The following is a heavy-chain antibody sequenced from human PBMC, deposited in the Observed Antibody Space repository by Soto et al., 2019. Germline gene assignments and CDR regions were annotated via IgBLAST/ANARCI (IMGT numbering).Heavy chain of an antibody. CDR1: GGSISSGGYY. V-gene: IGHV4-61*08. J-gene: IGHJ4*02. D-gene: IGHD1-26*01. CDR2: IFSSGST. CDR3: ARRQSGSYTFDY. Sequence: PSETLSLTCTVSGGSISSGGYYWSWMRQPPGKGLEWLGYIFSSGSTNYNPSLKSRVTISVDTSKNQFSLKLSSVTAADTAVYYCARRQSGSYTFDYWGQGTPVTVSS.